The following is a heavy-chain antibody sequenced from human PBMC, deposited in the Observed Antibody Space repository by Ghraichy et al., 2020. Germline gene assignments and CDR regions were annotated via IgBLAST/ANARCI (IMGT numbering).Heavy chain of an antibody. CDR2: ISSSGSTI. D-gene: IGHD3-22*01. V-gene: IGHV3-11*04. J-gene: IGHJ6*02. CDR3: ARDTSSAYYYYYYGMDV. Sequence: GGSLRLSCAASGFTFSDYYMTWIRQGPGKGLEWVSYISSSGSTIYYADSVKGRFTISRDNAKNSLYVQMNSLRAEDTAVYYCARDTSSAYYYYYYGMDVWGQGTTVTVSS. CDR1: GFTFSDYY.